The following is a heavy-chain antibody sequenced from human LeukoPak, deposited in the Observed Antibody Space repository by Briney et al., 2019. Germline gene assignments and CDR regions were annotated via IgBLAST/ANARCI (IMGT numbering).Heavy chain of an antibody. J-gene: IGHJ3*02. Sequence: SQTLSLTCTVSGGSISSGGYYWSWIRQHPGKGLEWIGYIYYSGSSYYNPSLKSRVTISVDTSKNQFSLKLSSVTAADTAVYYCARWDKILSADSFDIWGQGTMVTVSS. V-gene: IGHV4-31*03. CDR1: GGSISSGGYY. D-gene: IGHD3-10*01. CDR3: ARWDKILSADSFDI. CDR2: IYYSGSS.